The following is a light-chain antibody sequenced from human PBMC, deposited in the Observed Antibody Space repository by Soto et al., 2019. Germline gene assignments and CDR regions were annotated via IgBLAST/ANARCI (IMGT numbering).Light chain of an antibody. J-gene: IGKJ1*01. CDR1: QDISKD. Sequence: AIQMTQSPTSLSASVGDRVIITCRASQDISKDLGWYQQKPGKAPKVLIYSATSTQSGVPSTFSGSGFGTDFTLTISSLQPEDFATYYCLQDHDYPRTFGQGTKVDIK. CDR3: LQDHDYPRT. V-gene: IGKV1-6*01. CDR2: SAT.